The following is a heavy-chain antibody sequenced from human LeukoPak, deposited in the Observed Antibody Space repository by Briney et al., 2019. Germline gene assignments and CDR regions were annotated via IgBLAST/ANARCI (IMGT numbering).Heavy chain of an antibody. J-gene: IGHJ4*02. Sequence: PPETLSLTCTVSGGSISSYYWSWIRQPAGKGLGWIGRSYTSGSPNYNPSLKGRVTMSVDTSKNQFSLKLSSVTAADRALYYCARSGGSGFQLDNWGQGTLVTVSS. D-gene: IGHD3-16*01. CDR2: SYTSGSP. V-gene: IGHV4-4*07. CDR3: ARSGGSGFQLDN. CDR1: GGSISSYY.